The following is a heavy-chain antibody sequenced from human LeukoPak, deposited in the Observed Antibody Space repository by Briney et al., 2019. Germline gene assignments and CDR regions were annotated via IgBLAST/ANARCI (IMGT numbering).Heavy chain of an antibody. CDR1: GFTFSSYS. Sequence: GGSLRLSCAASGFTFSSYSMNWVRQAPGKGLEWVSIIYSGGSTYYADSVKGRFTISRDNSKNTLYLQMNSLRAEDTAVYYCARHLSGDDIRGQGTMVTVSS. CDR2: IYSGGST. CDR3: ARHLSGDDI. V-gene: IGHV3-66*04. D-gene: IGHD4-17*01. J-gene: IGHJ3*02.